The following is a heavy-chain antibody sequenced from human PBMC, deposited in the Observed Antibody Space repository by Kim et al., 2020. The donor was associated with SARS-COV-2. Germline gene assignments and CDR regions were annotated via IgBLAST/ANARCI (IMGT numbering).Heavy chain of an antibody. V-gene: IGHV3-23*01. Sequence: DSVKGLFTTARDNSKNTLDLQMNSLRAEDTAVYYCAKLPYSSSWTRYFDYWGKGTLVTVSS. D-gene: IGHD6-13*01. CDR3: AKLPYSSSWTRYFDY. J-gene: IGHJ4*02.